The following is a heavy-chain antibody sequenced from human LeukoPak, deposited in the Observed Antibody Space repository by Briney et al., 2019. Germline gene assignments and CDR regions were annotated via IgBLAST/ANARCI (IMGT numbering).Heavy chain of an antibody. CDR3: ARGEPLRLGELDYFDP. D-gene: IGHD3-16*01. CDR1: GGSFSGYY. V-gene: IGHV4-34*01. J-gene: IGHJ5*02. Sequence: PSETLSLTCAVYGGSFSGYYWSWIRQPPGKGMEWIGEINHSGSTNYNASLKSRVTISLDTSKNQLSLKLTSVTAADTAVYYCARGEPLRLGELDYFDPWGEGTLVTVS. CDR2: INHSGST.